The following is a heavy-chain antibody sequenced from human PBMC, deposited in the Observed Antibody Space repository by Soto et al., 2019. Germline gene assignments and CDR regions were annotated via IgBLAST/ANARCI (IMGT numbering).Heavy chain of an antibody. Sequence: QVQLVESGGGVVQPGRSLRLSCAASGFTFSSFAMHWVRQAPGKGLEWVAVTSYDGSNTYYADSVKGRFTISRDNFKNTLYLQMNSLRAEDTAVYYCARDGESGYDWDDYYGMDVWGQGTTVTVSS. V-gene: IGHV3-30*01. J-gene: IGHJ6*02. D-gene: IGHD5-12*01. CDR3: ARDGESGYDWDDYYGMDV. CDR2: TSYDGSNT. CDR1: GFTFSSFA.